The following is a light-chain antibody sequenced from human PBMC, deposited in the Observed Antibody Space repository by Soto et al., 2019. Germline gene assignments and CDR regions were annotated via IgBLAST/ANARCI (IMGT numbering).Light chain of an antibody. V-gene: IGKV3-11*01. Sequence: EIVLTQSPATLSLSPGERATLSCRASQSFSNNLAWYQQKPGQAPRLLIYDSSTRATGIPPRFSGSGSGTDFTLTISSLERADFAVYYFQQRGDWPRTFGQGTKVEIK. CDR1: QSFSNN. CDR3: QQRGDWPRT. J-gene: IGKJ1*01. CDR2: DSS.